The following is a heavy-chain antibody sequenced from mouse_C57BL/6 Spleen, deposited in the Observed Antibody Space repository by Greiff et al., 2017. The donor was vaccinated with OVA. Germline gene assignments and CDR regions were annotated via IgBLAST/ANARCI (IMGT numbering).Heavy chain of an antibody. J-gene: IGHJ4*01. D-gene: IGHD3-2*02. CDR3: ARDADSSGYHYAMDY. CDR1: GFTFSDFY. Sequence: EVKVVESGGGLVQSGRSLRLSCATSGFTFSDFYMEWVRQAPGKGLEWIAASRNKANDYTTEYSASVKGRFIVSRDTSQSILYLQMNALRAEDTAIYYCARDADSSGYHYAMDYWGQGTSVTVSS. CDR2: SRNKANDYTT. V-gene: IGHV7-1*01.